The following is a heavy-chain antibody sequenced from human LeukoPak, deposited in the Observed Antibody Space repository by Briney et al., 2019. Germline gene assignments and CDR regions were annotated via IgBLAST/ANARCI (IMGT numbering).Heavy chain of an antibody. J-gene: IGHJ4*02. V-gene: IGHV1-2*02. D-gene: IGHD2-15*01. CDR3: ARGDRYCSGGSCYFDY. Sequence: ASVKVSCKASGYTFTGYYMHWVRQAPGQGLEWMGWVNPNSGGTNYAQKFQGMVTMTRDTSISTAYMELSRLRSDDTAVYYCARGDRYCSGGSCYFDYWGQGTLVTVSS. CDR1: GYTFTGYY. CDR2: VNPNSGGT.